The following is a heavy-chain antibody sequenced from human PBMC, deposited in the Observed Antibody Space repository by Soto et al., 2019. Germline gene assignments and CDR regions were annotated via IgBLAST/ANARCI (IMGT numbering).Heavy chain of an antibody. J-gene: IGHJ4*02. V-gene: IGHV3-66*01. CDR1: GFTVSSNY. CDR2: IYSGGST. D-gene: IGHD6-13*01. CDR3: ASRDIAAAGTSSN. Sequence: GGSLRLSCTASGFTVSSNYMSWVRQAPGKGLELVSVIYSGGSTYYADSVKGRFTISRDNSKNTLYLQMNSLRAEDTAVYYCASRDIAAAGTSSNWGQGTLVTVSS.